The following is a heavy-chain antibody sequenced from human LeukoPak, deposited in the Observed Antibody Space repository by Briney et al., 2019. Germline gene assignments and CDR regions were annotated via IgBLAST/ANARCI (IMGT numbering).Heavy chain of an antibody. CDR3: AREDPCSSTSCYPLY. CDR1: GYTFTSYG. J-gene: IGHJ4*02. CDR2: ISAYNGNT. Sequence: ASVKVSCKASGYTFTSYGISWVRQAPGQGLEWMGWISAYNGNTNYAQKLQGRVTMTTDTSTSTAYMELRSLRSDDTAVYYCAREDPCSSTSCYPLYWGQGTLVTVSS. D-gene: IGHD2-2*01. V-gene: IGHV1-18*01.